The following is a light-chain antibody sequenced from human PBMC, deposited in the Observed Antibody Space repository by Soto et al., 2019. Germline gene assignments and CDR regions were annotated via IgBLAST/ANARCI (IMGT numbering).Light chain of an antibody. Sequence: QSALTQPASVSGSLGQSITISCTGSSSDVGGYNYVSWYQQHPGKAPKLMIYEFNNRPSGVSNRFSGSKSGNTASLTISGLQAEDEADYYCSSFTSSSTQVLGGGTKVTVL. CDR1: SSDVGGYNY. CDR2: EFN. J-gene: IGLJ3*02. V-gene: IGLV2-14*01. CDR3: SSFTSSSTQV.